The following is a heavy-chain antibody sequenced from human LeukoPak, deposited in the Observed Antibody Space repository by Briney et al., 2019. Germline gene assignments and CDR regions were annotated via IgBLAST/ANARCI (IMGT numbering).Heavy chain of an antibody. J-gene: IGHJ3*02. V-gene: IGHV3-33*01. D-gene: IGHD3-10*01. CDR2: IWYDGSNK. Sequence: GGSLRLSCAASGFTFSNYGMHWVRQAPGKAREGVTIIWYDGSNKYYADSVKGRFTISRDNSKNTLFLQMNSLRAEDTAVYYCARDKLTGNAFDIWGQGTMVTVSS. CDR1: GFTFSNYG. CDR3: ARDKLTGNAFDI.